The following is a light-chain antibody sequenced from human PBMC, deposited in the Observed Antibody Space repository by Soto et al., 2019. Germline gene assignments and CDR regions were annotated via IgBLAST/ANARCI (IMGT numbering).Light chain of an antibody. CDR2: DAS. Sequence: DIQMIQSPSTLSASVGDRVTIXXQASQDISNYLNWYQQKLGKAPKXLIYDASNLETGVPSRFSGSGSGTDFTFTISSLQPEDIATYYCQQYSHLITFGQGTRLEIK. J-gene: IGKJ5*01. V-gene: IGKV1-33*01. CDR3: QQYSHLIT. CDR1: QDISNY.